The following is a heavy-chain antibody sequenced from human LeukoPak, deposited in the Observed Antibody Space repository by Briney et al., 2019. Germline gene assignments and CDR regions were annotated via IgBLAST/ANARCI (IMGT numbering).Heavy chain of an antibody. Sequence: PGGSLRLSCAASGFTFSSYWMRWVRQAPGKGLEWVANIKQDGSEKYYVDSVKGRFTVSRDNAKNSLYLQMNSLRAEDTAVYYCARDHSSGWYPCYWGQGTLVTVSS. V-gene: IGHV3-7*01. CDR2: IKQDGSEK. CDR3: ARDHSSGWYPCY. CDR1: GFTFSSYW. D-gene: IGHD6-19*01. J-gene: IGHJ4*02.